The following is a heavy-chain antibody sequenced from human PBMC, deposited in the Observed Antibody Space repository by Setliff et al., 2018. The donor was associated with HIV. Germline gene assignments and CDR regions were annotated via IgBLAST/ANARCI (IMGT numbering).Heavy chain of an antibody. CDR3: ARAAAGNTGPFDL. J-gene: IGHJ4*02. D-gene: IGHD6-25*01. V-gene: IGHV4-4*07. CDR1: DSGTYY. Sequence: ETLSLTCTVSDSGTYYWSWIRQPAGKGLEWIGRVSSRGDTNYNPSLKGRVTMSVDTSKNQFSLKLTSVTASDTAVYYCARAAAGNTGPFDLWGQGSPVTVSS. CDR2: VSSRGDT.